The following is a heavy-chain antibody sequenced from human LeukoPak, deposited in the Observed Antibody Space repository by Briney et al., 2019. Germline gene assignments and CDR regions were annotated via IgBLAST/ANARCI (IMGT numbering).Heavy chain of an antibody. V-gene: IGHV1-69*04. D-gene: IGHD4-17*01. Sequence: ASVKVSCKASGYTFTSYGISWVRQAPGQGLEWMGRIIPILGIANYAQKFQGRVTITADKSTSTAYMELSSLRSEDTAVYYCARDNGDSSDAFDIWGQGTMVTVSS. CDR2: IIPILGIA. CDR3: ARDNGDSSDAFDI. CDR1: GYTFTSYG. J-gene: IGHJ3*02.